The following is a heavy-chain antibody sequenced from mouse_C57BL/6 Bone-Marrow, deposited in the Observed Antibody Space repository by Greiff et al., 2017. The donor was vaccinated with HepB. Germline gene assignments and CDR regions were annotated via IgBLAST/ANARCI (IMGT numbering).Heavy chain of an antibody. CDR2: INYDGSST. D-gene: IGHD1-1*01. Sequence: EVKVVESEGGLVQPGRSMKLSCTASGFTFSDYYMAWVRQFPEKGLEWVANINYDGSSTYYLDSLKSRFIISRDNAKNILYLQMSSLKSEDTATYYCARDHHYYGSSYWYFDVWGTGTTVTVSS. V-gene: IGHV5-16*01. CDR1: GFTFSDYY. CDR3: ARDHHYYGSSYWYFDV. J-gene: IGHJ1*03.